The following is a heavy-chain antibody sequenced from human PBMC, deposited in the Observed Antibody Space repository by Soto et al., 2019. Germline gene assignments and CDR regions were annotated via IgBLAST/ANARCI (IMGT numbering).Heavy chain of an antibody. CDR1: GYTFTSYY. Sequence: ASVKVSCKASGYTFTSYYMHWVRQAPGQGLEWMGIINPSGGSTSYAQKFQGRVTMTRDTSKNQFSLKLSSVTAADTAVYYCARHRVGYSSSWYRYMDVWGKGTTVTVSS. CDR2: INPSGGST. V-gene: IGHV1-46*01. D-gene: IGHD6-13*01. J-gene: IGHJ6*03. CDR3: ARHRVGYSSSWYRYMDV.